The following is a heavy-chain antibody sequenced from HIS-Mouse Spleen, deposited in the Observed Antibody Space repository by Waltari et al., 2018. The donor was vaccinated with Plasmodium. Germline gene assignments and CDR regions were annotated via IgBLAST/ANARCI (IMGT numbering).Heavy chain of an antibody. D-gene: IGHD1-1*01. CDR2: IGTAGDT. J-gene: IGHJ3*02. CDR1: GFALSSYD. V-gene: IGHV3-13*01. Sequence: EVQLVESGGGLVQHGGSLGLSCAASGFALSSYDMHWVRQATGKGLEWVSAIGTAGDTYYPGSVKGRFTISRENAKNSLYLQMNSLRAGDTAVYYCARGRWNHAFDIWGQGTMVTVSS. CDR3: ARGRWNHAFDI.